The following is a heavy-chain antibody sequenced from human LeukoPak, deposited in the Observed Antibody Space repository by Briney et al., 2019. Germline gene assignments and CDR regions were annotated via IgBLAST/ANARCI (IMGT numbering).Heavy chain of an antibody. CDR1: GGSISNGSYY. D-gene: IGHD1-26*01. CDR3: ARNSGNYLGWFNP. CDR2: IHYSGRT. V-gene: IGHV4-39*01. Sequence: KPSETLSLTCTVSGGSISNGSYYWGWIRQPPGKGLEWIGTIHYSGRTYYNPSLKSRVTISVDTSKNQFSLRMSSVTAADTAMYYCARNSGNYLGWFNPWGQGTLVTVSS. J-gene: IGHJ5*02.